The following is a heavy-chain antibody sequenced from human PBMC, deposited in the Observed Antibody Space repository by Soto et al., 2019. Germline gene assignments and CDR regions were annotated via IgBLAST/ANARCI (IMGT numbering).Heavy chain of an antibody. V-gene: IGHV1-69*01. D-gene: IGHD6-19*01. CDR2: IIPIFGTA. CDR3: ARGGLRSSGWYNFDY. J-gene: IGHJ4*02. CDR1: GGTFSISA. Sequence: QVQLVQSGAEVKKPGSSVNVSCKASGGTFSISAISWVRQAPGQGLEWMGWIIPIFGTANYAQKLQGRVTITADESTSQAYMELSSLRSEDTAVYYCARGGLRSSGWYNFDYWGQGTLVTVSS.